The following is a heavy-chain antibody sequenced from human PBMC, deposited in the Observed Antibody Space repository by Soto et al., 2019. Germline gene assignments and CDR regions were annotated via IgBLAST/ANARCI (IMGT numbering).Heavy chain of an antibody. V-gene: IGHV1-58*01. J-gene: IGHJ2*01. CDR1: GFTFIRSA. D-gene: IGHD3-22*01. CDR3: AADVPAPRINMIPTDWDFDV. CDR2: IVVGSGNT. Sequence: QMRLVQSGPEVKKTGTSVKVSCKASGFTFIRSAVQWVRQARGQRLEWIGWIVVGSGNTDYAQQFDERVTITRDTSTSTVYMELSSLRSEDTAVSYCAADVPAPRINMIPTDWDFDVWGRGTLVTGS.